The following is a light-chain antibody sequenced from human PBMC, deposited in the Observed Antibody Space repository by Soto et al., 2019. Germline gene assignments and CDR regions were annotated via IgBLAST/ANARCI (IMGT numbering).Light chain of an antibody. V-gene: IGLV2-14*01. CDR3: SSYTSGSTWV. CDR2: EVS. J-gene: IGLJ3*02. CDR1: SSDVGAYNY. Sequence: QSVLTQPASVSGSPGQSITISSTGNSSDVGAYNYVSWYQQHPGKAPKLMIYEVSNRPSGVSNRFSGSKSGNAASLTISGLQAEDEGDYYCSSYTSGSTWVFGGGTTLTVL.